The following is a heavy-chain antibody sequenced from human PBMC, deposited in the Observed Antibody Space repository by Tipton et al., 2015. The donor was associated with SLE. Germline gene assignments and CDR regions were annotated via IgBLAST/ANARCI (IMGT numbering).Heavy chain of an antibody. V-gene: IGHV3-20*04. J-gene: IGHJ4*02. CDR2: INWNGDST. CDR1: GFTFDDYG. Sequence: QLVQSGGGVVRPGGSLRLSCAASGFTFDDYGMSWVRQAPGKGLEWVSGINWNGDSTGYADSVKGRFTISRDNAKNSLYLQMNSLRAEDTALYYCARGTSIVVVPAALTDWGQGALVTVSS. CDR3: ARGTSIVVVPAALTD. D-gene: IGHD2-2*01.